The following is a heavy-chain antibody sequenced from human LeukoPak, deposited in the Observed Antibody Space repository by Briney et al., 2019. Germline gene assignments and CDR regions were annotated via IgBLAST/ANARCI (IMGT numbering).Heavy chain of an antibody. CDR3: ARYVTTDSYYFDY. Sequence: PSETLSLTCTVSGGSISSSSYYWGWISQPPGKGLEWIGSIYYSGGTYYNPSLKSRVTISVDTSKNQFSLKLSSVTAADTAVYYCARYVTTDSYYFDYWGQGTLVTVSS. V-gene: IGHV4-39*01. CDR2: IYYSGGT. D-gene: IGHD4-17*01. CDR1: GGSISSSSYY. J-gene: IGHJ4*02.